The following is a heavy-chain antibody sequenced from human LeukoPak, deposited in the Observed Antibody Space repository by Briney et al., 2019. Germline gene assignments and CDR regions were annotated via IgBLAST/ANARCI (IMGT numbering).Heavy chain of an antibody. CDR2: ISGSGGST. CDR1: GFTFSSYW. J-gene: IGHJ3*02. V-gene: IGHV3-23*01. D-gene: IGHD2-8*01. Sequence: GGSLRLSCAASGFTFSSYWMSWVRQAPGKGLEWVSTISGSGGSTYYADSVKGRFTISRDNSKNTLYLQMNSLRAEDTAVYYCARTYGNDAFDIWGQGTMVTVSS. CDR3: ARTYGNDAFDI.